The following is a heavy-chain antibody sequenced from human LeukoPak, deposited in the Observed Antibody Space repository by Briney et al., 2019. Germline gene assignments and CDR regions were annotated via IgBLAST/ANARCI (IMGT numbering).Heavy chain of an antibody. CDR2: IYSGGST. CDR1: GFTVSSNY. J-gene: IGHJ4*02. Sequence: GGSLRLSCAASGFTVSSNYMSWVRQAPGKGLEWVSVIYSGGSTYYADSVKGRFTISRDNSKNTLYLQMNSLRAEDTAVYYCARANVSPEQIGYFDYWGQGTLVTVSS. D-gene: IGHD1-1*01. CDR3: ARANVSPEQIGYFDY. V-gene: IGHV3-66*02.